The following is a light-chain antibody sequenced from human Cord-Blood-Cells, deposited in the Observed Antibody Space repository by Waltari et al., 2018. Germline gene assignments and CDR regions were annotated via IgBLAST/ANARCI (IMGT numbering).Light chain of an antibody. CDR1: SSNIGAGYD. Sequence: QSVLTQPTSVSGAPGQRVTISCTGSSSNIGAGYDVPWYQQLPGTAPKLLIYGNSKRPSGVPDRFSGSKSGTSASLAITGLQAEDEADYYCQSYDSSLSGSVFGGGTKLTVL. CDR2: GNS. CDR3: QSYDSSLSGSV. V-gene: IGLV1-40*01. J-gene: IGLJ2*01.